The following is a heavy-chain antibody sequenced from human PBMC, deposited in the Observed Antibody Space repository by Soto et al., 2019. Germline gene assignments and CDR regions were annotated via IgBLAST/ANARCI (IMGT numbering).Heavy chain of an antibody. V-gene: IGHV3-21*01. Sequence: PGGSLRLSCAASGFTFSSYSMNWVRQAPGKGLEWVSSISSSSSYIYYADSVKGRFTISRDNAKNSLYLQMNSLRAEDTAVYYCARDLYYYGSGSYYLYYYYGMDVWGQGNTVTVSS. CDR2: ISSSSSYI. CDR3: ARDLYYYGSGSYYLYYYYGMDV. D-gene: IGHD3-10*01. CDR1: GFTFSSYS. J-gene: IGHJ6*02.